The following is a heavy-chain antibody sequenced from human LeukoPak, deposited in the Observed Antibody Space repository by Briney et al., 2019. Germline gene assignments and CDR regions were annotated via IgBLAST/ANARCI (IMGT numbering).Heavy chain of an antibody. CDR3: ARGATSEDTAIVTGY. Sequence: GGSLRLSCAASGFTFSSYAMSWVRQAPGRGLEWVSSITGSGATTYYADSVKDRFTVSRDNSKNTLYLQMNSLRAEDTAVYHSARGATSEDTAIVTGYWGQGTLVTVSS. CDR1: GFTFSSYA. CDR2: ITGSGATT. J-gene: IGHJ4*02. V-gene: IGHV3-23*01. D-gene: IGHD5-18*01.